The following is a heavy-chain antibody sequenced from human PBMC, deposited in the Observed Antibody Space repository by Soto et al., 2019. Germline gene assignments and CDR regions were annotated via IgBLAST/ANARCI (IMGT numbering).Heavy chain of an antibody. J-gene: IGHJ4*02. Sequence: QVQLVQSGAEVKKPGSSVKVSCKASGGTFSSYAISWVRQAPGQGLEWMGEIIPIFGTANYAQKFQGRVTITADESTRTAYMELSSLRSEDRAVYYCAGGGGGYSSGWPEFDYWGQGTLVTVSS. V-gene: IGHV1-69*01. D-gene: IGHD6-19*01. CDR2: IIPIFGTA. CDR3: AGGGGGYSSGWPEFDY. CDR1: GGTFSSYA.